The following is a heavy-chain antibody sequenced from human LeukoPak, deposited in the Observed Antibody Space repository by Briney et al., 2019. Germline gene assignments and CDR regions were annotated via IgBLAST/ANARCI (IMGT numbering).Heavy chain of an antibody. CDR3: ATVSYYYDSSGYPY. CDR1: GYTLTELS. D-gene: IGHD3-22*01. CDR2: FDPEDGET. Sequence: ASVKVSCKVSGYTLTELSMHWVRQPPGKGLEWMGGFDPEDGETIYAQKFQGRVTMTEDTSTDTAYMELSSLRSEDTAVYYCATVSYYYDSSGYPYWGRGTLVTVSS. J-gene: IGHJ4*02. V-gene: IGHV1-24*01.